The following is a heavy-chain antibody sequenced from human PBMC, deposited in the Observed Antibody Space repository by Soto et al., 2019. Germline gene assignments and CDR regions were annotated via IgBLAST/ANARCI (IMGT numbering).Heavy chain of an antibody. CDR3: ATIPYDYYHYALDV. D-gene: IGHD2-2*02. Sequence: ASVKVSCKASGYPFTTFVIHWVSKPPGHSFEWLGWLNAANGKPNSAQKFQGRVTITRDTSARTAYMELSSLRSQDTAVYYCATIPYDYYHYALDVWGQGTTVTVSS. CDR1: GYPFTTFV. CDR2: LNAANGKP. V-gene: IGHV1-3*01. J-gene: IGHJ6*02.